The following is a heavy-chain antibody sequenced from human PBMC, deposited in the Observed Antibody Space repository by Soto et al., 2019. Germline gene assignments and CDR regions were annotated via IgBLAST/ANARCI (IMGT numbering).Heavy chain of an antibody. CDR1: GFTFSSYG. CDR3: AKDYPSGSYYPHYYYYGMDV. D-gene: IGHD3-10*01. V-gene: IGHV3-30*18. Sequence: GGSLRLSCAASGFTFSSYGMHWVRQAPGKGLEWVAVISYDGSNKYYADSVKGRFTISRDNSKNTLYLQMNSLRAEDTAVYYCAKDYPSGSYYPHYYYYGMDVWGQGTTVTVSS. CDR2: ISYDGSNK. J-gene: IGHJ6*02.